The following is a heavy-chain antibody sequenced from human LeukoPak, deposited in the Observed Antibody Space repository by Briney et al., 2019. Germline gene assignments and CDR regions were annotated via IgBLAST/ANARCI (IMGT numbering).Heavy chain of an antibody. CDR2: INPNSGGT. D-gene: IGHD1-14*01. V-gene: IGHV1-2*02. Sequence: ASVKVSCNASGYTFTGYYMHWVRQAPGQGLEWMGWINPNSGGTNYAQKFQGRVTMTRDTSISTAYMELKRLRSDDTAVYYCARVMNREGTNYWGQGTPVTVSS. CDR3: ARVMNREGTNY. CDR1: GYTFTGYY. J-gene: IGHJ4*02.